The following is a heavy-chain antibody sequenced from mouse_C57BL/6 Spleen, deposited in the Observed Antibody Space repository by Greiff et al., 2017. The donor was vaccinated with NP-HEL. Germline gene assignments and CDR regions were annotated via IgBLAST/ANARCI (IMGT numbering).Heavy chain of an antibody. CDR2: ISDGGSYT. CDR3: ASSGTAFAY. D-gene: IGHD4-1*01. V-gene: IGHV5-4*03. J-gene: IGHJ3*01. Sequence: DVKLVESGGGLVKPGGSLKLSCAASGFTFSSYAMSWVRQTPEKRLEWVATISDGGSYTYYPDNVKGRFTISRDNAKNNRYLQMSHLKSEDTAMYYCASSGTAFAYWGQGTLVTVSA. CDR1: GFTFSSYA.